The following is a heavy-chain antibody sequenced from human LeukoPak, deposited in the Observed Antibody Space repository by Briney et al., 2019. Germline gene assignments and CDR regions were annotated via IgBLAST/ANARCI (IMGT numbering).Heavy chain of an antibody. Sequence: PGGSLRLSCSASGFTFSTYWMSWVRQAPGKGLEWVSAISGSGGSTYYADSVKGRFTISRDSSRNTLFLHMNTLRAEDTAIYYCAKDRTVGASYWYFDLWGRGTLVTVSS. J-gene: IGHJ2*01. V-gene: IGHV3-23*01. CDR2: ISGSGGST. CDR3: AKDRTVGASYWYFDL. CDR1: GFTFSTYW. D-gene: IGHD1-26*01.